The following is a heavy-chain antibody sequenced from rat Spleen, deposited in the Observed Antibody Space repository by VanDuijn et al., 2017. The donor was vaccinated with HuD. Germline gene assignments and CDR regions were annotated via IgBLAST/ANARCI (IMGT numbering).Heavy chain of an antibody. Sequence: EVQLVESGGGLVQPGRSMKLSCVASGFTFNNYWMTWIRQAPGKGLEWVASITNTGRNTYYRDSVKGRFTVSRDDAESTLYLQMDSLRSEDTATYYCARRRTGFDYWGQGVMVTVSS. CDR3: ARRRTGFDY. CDR2: ITNTGRNT. V-gene: IGHV5-31*01. J-gene: IGHJ2*01. CDR1: GFTFNNYW.